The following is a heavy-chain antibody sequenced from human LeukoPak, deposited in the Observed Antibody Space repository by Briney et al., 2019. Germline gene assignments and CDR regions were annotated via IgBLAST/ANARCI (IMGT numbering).Heavy chain of an antibody. V-gene: IGHV4-38-2*02. CDR1: GYSISSGYY. Sequence: PSETLSLTCTVSGYSISSGYYWGWIRQPPGKGLEWIGSIYHSGSTYYNPSLKSRVTISVDTSKNQFSLQLTSVTAADTALYYCARGIPVAGTETYYYLDVWGKGTTVTISS. CDR3: ARGIPVAGTETYYYLDV. J-gene: IGHJ6*03. CDR2: IYHSGST. D-gene: IGHD6-19*01.